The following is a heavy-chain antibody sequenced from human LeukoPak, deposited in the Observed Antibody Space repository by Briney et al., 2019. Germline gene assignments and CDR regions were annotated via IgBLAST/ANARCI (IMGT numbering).Heavy chain of an antibody. CDR3: AREGSLPRPRTAMARFDY. V-gene: IGHV7-4-1*02. Sequence: ASVKVSCKASGYTFTSYAMNWVRQAPGQGLEWMGWINTNTGNPTYAQGFTGRFVFSLDTSVSTAYLQISSLKAEDTAVYYCAREGSLPRPRTAMARFDYWGQGTLVTVSS. CDR1: GYTFTSYA. CDR2: INTNTGNP. J-gene: IGHJ4*02. D-gene: IGHD5-18*01.